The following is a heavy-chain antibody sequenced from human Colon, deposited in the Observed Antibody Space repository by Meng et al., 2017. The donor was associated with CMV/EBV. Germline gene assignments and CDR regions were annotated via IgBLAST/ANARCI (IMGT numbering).Heavy chain of an antibody. CDR1: GYKVSYRS. CDR2: FDHRGDRT. D-gene: IGHD4-11*01. Sequence: SCKTSGYKVSYRSMHGMRQAPGQGLEWMGIFDHRGDRTKYAENFVGRFTMTADMSTNTMHMELSSLRSDDTAVYYCARDNSNWSTDFWGQGTLVTVSS. CDR3: ARDNSNWSTDF. V-gene: IGHV1-46*01. J-gene: IGHJ4*02.